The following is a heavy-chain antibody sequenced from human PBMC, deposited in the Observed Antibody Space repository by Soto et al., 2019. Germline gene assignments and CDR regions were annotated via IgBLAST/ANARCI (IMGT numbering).Heavy chain of an antibody. CDR2: ISAYNGNT. V-gene: IGHV1-18*01. J-gene: IGHJ4*02. CDR3: ARDPPPPDY. Sequence: QVQLVQSGAEVKKPGASVKVSCKASGYTFASYAISWMRQAPGQGLEWMGWISAYNGNTNYAQKLQGRVTMTTDTSTRTAHMELRSLGSADTAVYCCARDPPPPDYWGQGTVVTVSS. CDR1: GYTFASYA.